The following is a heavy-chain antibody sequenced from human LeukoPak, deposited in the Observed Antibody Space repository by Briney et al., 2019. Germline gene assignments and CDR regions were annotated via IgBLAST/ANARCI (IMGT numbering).Heavy chain of an antibody. CDR1: GITVSSNY. CDR2: INWNGGST. J-gene: IGHJ4*02. D-gene: IGHD6-19*01. V-gene: IGHV3-20*04. CDR3: ARVSDISVAAYFDY. Sequence: GGSLRLSCAASGITVSSNYMSWVRQAPGKGLEWVSTINWNGGSTGYADSVKGRFTISRDNAKNSLYLQMNSLRAEDTALYYCARVSDISVAAYFDYWGQGTLVTVSS.